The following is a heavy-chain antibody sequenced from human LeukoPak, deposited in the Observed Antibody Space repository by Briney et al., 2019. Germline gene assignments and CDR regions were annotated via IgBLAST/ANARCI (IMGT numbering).Heavy chain of an antibody. J-gene: IGHJ5*02. CDR2: IRGSGET. Sequence: HPGGSLRLSCAVSGFSVSNYYMNWVRQAPGKGLEWVSLIRGSGETFYADSVKGRFTISRDDSKNTVYLQMNSLRVEDTAEYFCARDRAATQDWAEFDPWGQGTLVTVSS. D-gene: IGHD3/OR15-3a*01. CDR1: GFSVSNYY. V-gene: IGHV3-66*03. CDR3: ARDRAATQDWAEFDP.